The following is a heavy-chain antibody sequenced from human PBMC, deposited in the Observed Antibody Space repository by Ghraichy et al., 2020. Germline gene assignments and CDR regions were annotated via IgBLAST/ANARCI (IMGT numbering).Heavy chain of an antibody. CDR2: LGADGRST. J-gene: IGHJ6*02. V-gene: IGHV3-23*01. D-gene: IGHD3-10*01. Sequence: GGSLRLSCAVSGFTFRSYAMTWVRQAPGKGLEWVSTLGADGRSTFYADSVKGRFTISRDKSKRTMYLQMNSLRAEDTAVYYCAKDGLPMVRGVTISYYGMDVWGQGTTVTVSS. CDR3: AKDGLPMVRGVTISYYGMDV. CDR1: GFTFRSYA.